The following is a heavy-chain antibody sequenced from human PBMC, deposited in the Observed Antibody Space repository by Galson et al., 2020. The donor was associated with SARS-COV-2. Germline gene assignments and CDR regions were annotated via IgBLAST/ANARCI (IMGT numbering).Heavy chain of an antibody. J-gene: IGHJ3*02. CDR2: IDNEGRST. Sequence: GGSLRLSCAASGYTFRRYWMHWVRQAPGTRLVWLSRIDNEGRSTIYADSVKGRVTISRDNARNTVFLQINKLRAEDTAVYYCARGGFSHAFDIWGQGTVVTVSS. CDR1: GYTFRRYW. CDR3: ARGGFSHAFDI. V-gene: IGHV3-74*01.